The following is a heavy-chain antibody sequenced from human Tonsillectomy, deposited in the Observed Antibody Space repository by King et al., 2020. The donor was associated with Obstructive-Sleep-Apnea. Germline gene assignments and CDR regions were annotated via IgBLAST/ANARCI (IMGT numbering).Heavy chain of an antibody. Sequence: TLKESGPVLVKPTETLTLTCTVSVFSLSNAGMAVSWIRQPPGKALEWLAHIFSNDEKSYSTSLKSRLTISKDTSKSQLVLIMTNMYPVDTATYYCARIGYCSSTSCLNYDYWGQGTLVTVSS. CDR3: ARIGYCSSTSCLNYDY. J-gene: IGHJ4*02. V-gene: IGHV2-26*01. CDR2: IFSNDEK. CDR1: VFSLSNAGMA. D-gene: IGHD2-2*01.